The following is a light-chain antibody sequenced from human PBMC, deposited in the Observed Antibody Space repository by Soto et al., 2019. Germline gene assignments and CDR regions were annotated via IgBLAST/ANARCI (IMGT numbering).Light chain of an antibody. V-gene: IGLV2-23*01. CDR1: SSDVGSYNL. J-gene: IGLJ1*01. CDR2: EDN. Sequence: LTQPASVSGSPGQSITISCTGTSSDVGSYNLVSWYQQHPGKAPKLMIYEDNKRPSGVSNRFSGSKSGNTASLTISGLQAEDEADYYCCSYADITTYVFGSGTKVTV. CDR3: CSYADITTYV.